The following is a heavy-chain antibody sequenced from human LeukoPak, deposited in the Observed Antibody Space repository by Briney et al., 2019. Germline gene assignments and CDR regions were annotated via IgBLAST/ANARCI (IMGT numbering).Heavy chain of an antibody. CDR1: GFTFSSYG. D-gene: IGHD2-2*01. Sequence: GRSLRLSCAASGFTFSSYGMHWVRQAPGKGLEWVSGINWSGKSTSYGDPVRGRFTISRDNAKNSLSLQMDSLRAEDTALYYCARAPITSPFYFDYWGQGTLVTVSS. CDR2: INWSGKST. CDR3: ARAPITSPFYFDY. V-gene: IGHV3-20*04. J-gene: IGHJ4*02.